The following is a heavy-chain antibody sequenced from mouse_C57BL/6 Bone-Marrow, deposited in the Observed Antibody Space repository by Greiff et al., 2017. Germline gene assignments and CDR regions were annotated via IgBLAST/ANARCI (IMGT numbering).Heavy chain of an antibody. CDR2: ISSGSSTI. J-gene: IGHJ4*01. CDR1: GSTFRDYG. CDR3: ARARVHYYAMDY. D-gene: IGHD2-14*01. Sequence: EVQLVESGGGLLKPGGSLKLSCAASGSTFRDYGMHWVRQAPEKGLEWVAYISSGSSTIYYADTVKGRFTISRDNAKNTLFLQMTSLRSEDTAMYYCARARVHYYAMDYWGQGTSVTVSS. V-gene: IGHV5-17*01.